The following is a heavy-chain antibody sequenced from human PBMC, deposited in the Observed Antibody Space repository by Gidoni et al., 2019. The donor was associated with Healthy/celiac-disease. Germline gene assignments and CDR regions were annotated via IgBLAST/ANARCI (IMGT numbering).Heavy chain of an antibody. V-gene: IGHV3-30-3*01. CDR3: ARDCRYCSGGSSGYYYYYGVDV. Sequence: QVHLVESGGGVVQPGRSLRLSCAASGFTFSRYAMHWVRKAPGKGLEWVAVISYDGSNKYYADSVKGRFTISRDNSKNTLYLQMNSLRAEDTAVYYCARDCRYCSGGSSGYYYYYGVDVWGQGTTVTVSS. D-gene: IGHD2-15*01. J-gene: IGHJ6*02. CDR2: ISYDGSNK. CDR1: GFTFSRYA.